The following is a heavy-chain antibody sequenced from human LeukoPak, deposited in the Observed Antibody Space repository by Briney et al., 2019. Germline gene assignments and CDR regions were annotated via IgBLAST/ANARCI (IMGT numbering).Heavy chain of an antibody. CDR2: INHSGST. CDR3: ARARRRYFDWLLYGYFDY. D-gene: IGHD3-9*01. Sequence: SETLSLTCAVYGGSFSGYYWSWIRQPPGKGLEWIGEINHSGSTNYNPSLKSRVTISVDTSKNQFSLKLSSVTAADTAVYYCARARRRYFDWLLYGYFDYWGQGTLVTVSS. V-gene: IGHV4-34*01. CDR1: GGSFSGYY. J-gene: IGHJ4*02.